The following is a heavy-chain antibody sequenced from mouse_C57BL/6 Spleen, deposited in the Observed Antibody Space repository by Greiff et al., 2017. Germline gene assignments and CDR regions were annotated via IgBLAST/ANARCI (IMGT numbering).Heavy chain of an antibody. CDR3: AKTSLRWSFAY. Sequence: VHLVESGPGLVAPSQSLSITCTVSGFSLTSYGVSWVRQPPGKGLEWLGVIWGDGSTNYHSALIPSLSISKNNSNSQVFLILNSLQTDDAATYYGAKTSLRWSFAYWGQGTLVTVSA. CDR2: IWGDGST. CDR1: GFSLTSYG. V-gene: IGHV2-3*01. D-gene: IGHD2-1*01. J-gene: IGHJ3*01.